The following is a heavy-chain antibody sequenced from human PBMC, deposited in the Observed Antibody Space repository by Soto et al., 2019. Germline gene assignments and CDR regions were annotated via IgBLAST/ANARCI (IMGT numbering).Heavy chain of an antibody. CDR3: ARDLWVEPELYYYGMDV. CDR1: GDSISSADYY. CDR2: IFYSGTT. V-gene: IGHV4-30-4*01. Sequence: QVQLQESGPGLVRPSQTLSLTCTVSGDSISSADYYWSWIRQAPGKGLEWIRHIFYSGTTYYNPSLKCRLTISVDTSKNHFSLRLTSVTAADTAVYYCARDLWVEPELYYYGMDVWGQGTTVTVSS. D-gene: IGHD1-1*01. J-gene: IGHJ6*02.